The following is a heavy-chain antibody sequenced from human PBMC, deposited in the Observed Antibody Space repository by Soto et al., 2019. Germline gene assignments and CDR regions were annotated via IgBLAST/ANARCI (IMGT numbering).Heavy chain of an antibody. J-gene: IGHJ4*02. CDR1: GGSISSGDYY. D-gene: IGHD4-17*01. CDR2: IYYSGST. V-gene: IGHV4-30-4*01. Sequence: PSETLSLTCTVSGGSISSGDYYWSWIRQPPGKGLEWIGYIYYSGSTYYNPSLKSRVTISVDTSKNQFSLKLSSVTAADTAVYYCARDPQPTVTGETNDYWGQGTLVTVSS. CDR3: ARDPQPTVTGETNDY.